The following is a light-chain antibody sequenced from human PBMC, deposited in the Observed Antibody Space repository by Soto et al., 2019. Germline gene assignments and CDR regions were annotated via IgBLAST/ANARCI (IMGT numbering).Light chain of an antibody. CDR3: QQRSNWPLT. J-gene: IGKJ4*01. CDR1: QSVSSY. Sequence: EIVLTQSPATLSLSPGERATLSCRASQSVSSYLAWYQQRPGQAPRLLMYDASNRATGIPARFSGSGSGTDFTLTISSLEPEDFALYYCQQRSNWPLTFGGGTKVE. V-gene: IGKV3-11*01. CDR2: DAS.